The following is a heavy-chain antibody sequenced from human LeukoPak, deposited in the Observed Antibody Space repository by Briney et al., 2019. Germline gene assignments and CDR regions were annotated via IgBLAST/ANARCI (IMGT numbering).Heavy chain of an antibody. CDR3: ARHLGNIVVVPAASPWFDP. J-gene: IGHJ5*02. D-gene: IGHD2-2*01. V-gene: IGHV4-39*01. CDR2: IYYSGST. Sequence: PSETLSLTCTVSGGSISSSSYYWGWIRQPPGKGLEWIGSIYYSGSTYYNPSPKSRVTISVDTSKNQFSLKLSSVTAADTAVYYCARHLGNIVVVPAASPWFDPWGQGTLVTVSS. CDR1: GGSISSSSYY.